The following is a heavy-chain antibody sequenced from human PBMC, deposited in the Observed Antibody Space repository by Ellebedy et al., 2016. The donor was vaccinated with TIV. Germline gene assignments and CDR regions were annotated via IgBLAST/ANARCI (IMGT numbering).Heavy chain of an antibody. V-gene: IGHV3-74*01. CDR1: GFTSSSYW. CDR3: ARGAFDIFGMDV. J-gene: IGHJ6*02. Sequence: GESLKISCAASGFTSSSYWMHWVRQAPGKGLVWVSRLNRDGSTTNYADSVKGRFTISRDNAKNMVYLQMNSLRAEDTAVYYCARGAFDIFGMDVWGQGTTVIVSS. CDR2: LNRDGSTT. D-gene: IGHD3-3*02.